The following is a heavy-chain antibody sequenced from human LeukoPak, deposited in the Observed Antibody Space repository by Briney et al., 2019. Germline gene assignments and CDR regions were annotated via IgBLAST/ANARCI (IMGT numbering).Heavy chain of an antibody. CDR1: GFTFSSYA. J-gene: IGHJ3*02. V-gene: IGHV3-23*01. CDR3: AKSIPRDI. Sequence: GGSLRLSCAASGFTFSSYAMSWVRQAPGKGLEWVSGISGSGGSTYFADSVKGWFAISRDNSKNTMYLQMNSLRAEDTAVYYCAKSIPRDIWGQGTMVTVSS. CDR2: ISGSGGST.